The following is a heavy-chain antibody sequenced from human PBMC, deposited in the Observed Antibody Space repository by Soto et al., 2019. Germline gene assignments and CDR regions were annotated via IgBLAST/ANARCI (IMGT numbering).Heavy chain of an antibody. J-gene: IGHJ4*02. Sequence: QVQLVESGGGVVQPGRSLRLSCAASGFTFSSYAMHWVRQAPGKGLEWVAVISYDGSNKYYADSVKGRFTISRDNSKNTLYLQMNSLRAEYTAVYSCARDFVAASSDWWYHIDYWGQGTLVTVSS. D-gene: IGHD6-19*01. CDR1: GFTFSSYA. CDR2: ISYDGSNK. CDR3: ARDFVAASSDWWYHIDY. V-gene: IGHV3-30-3*01.